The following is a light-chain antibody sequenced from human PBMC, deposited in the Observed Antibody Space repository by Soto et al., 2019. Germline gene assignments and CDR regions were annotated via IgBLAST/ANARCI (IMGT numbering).Light chain of an antibody. Sequence: DIQVTQSPSFLSASVGDRVTITCRASQAISNYLAWYQQIPGRAPKLLIYTASTLHSGVPSRFSGSGSGTEFTLTISSLQPEDFATYYCLQHSSFPLTFGGGTKVEIK. CDR1: QAISNY. CDR2: TAS. V-gene: IGKV1-9*01. J-gene: IGKJ4*01. CDR3: LQHSSFPLT.